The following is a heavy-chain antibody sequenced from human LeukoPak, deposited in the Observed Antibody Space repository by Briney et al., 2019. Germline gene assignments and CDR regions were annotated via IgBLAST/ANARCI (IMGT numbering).Heavy chain of an antibody. J-gene: IGHJ4*02. CDR3: AREEATESFDY. D-gene: IGHD5-12*01. V-gene: IGHV4-31*03. CDR1: GGSISSGGYY. Sequence: PSQTLSLTCTVSGGSISSGGYYWSWIRQHPGKGLEWIGYIYYSGNTYYNPSLKSRVTISVDTSKNQFSQKLSSVTAADTAVYYCAREEATESFDYWGQGTLVTVSS. CDR2: IYYSGNT.